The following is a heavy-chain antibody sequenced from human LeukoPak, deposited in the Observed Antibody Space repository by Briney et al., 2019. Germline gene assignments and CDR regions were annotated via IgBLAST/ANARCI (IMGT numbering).Heavy chain of an antibody. CDR1: GGSISSYY. V-gene: IGHV4-59*01. CDR2: IYYSGST. J-gene: IGHJ6*02. CDR3: ATNLGYCSGRSCYNYYYYGMDV. D-gene: IGHD2-15*01. Sequence: PSETLSLTCTVSGGSISSYYWSWIRQPPGKGLEWIGYIYYSGSTNYNPSLKSRVTISVDTSKNQFSLKLSSVTAADTAVYYCATNLGYCSGRSCYNYYYYGMDVWGQGTTVTVSS.